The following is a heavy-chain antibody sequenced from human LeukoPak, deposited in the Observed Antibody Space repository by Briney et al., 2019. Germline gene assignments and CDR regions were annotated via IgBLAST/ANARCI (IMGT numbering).Heavy chain of an antibody. V-gene: IGHV4-38-2*02. D-gene: IGHD2-2*01. CDR1: SYSISSGYY. J-gene: IGHJ5*02. CDR3: ARVGSSRAAASWFDP. CDR2: IYHSGST. Sequence: SETLSLTCTVSSYSISSGYYWGWIRQPPGKGLEWIGSIYHSGSTYYNPSLKSRVTISVDTSKNQFSLKLSSVTAADTAVYYCARVGSSRAAASWFDPWGQGTLVTVSS.